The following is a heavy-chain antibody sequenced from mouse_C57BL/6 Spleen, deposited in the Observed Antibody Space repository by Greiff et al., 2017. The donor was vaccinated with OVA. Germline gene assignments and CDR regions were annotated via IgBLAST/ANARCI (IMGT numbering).Heavy chain of an antibody. D-gene: IGHD2-4*01. V-gene: IGHV1-78*01. CDR1: GYTFTDHT. J-gene: IGHJ1*03. Sequence: VQVVESDAELVKPGASVKISCKVSGYTFTDHTIHWMKQRPEQGLEWIGYIYPRDGSTKYNEKFKGKATLTADKSSSTAYMQINSLTSEDSAVYFCARFGDYDAHWYFDVWGTGTTVTVSS. CDR2: IYPRDGST. CDR3: ARFGDYDAHWYFDV.